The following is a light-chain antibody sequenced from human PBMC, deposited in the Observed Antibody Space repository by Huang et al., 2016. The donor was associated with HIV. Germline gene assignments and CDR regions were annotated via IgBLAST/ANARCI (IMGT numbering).Light chain of an antibody. J-gene: IGKJ1*01. V-gene: IGKV1-8*01. CDR2: AAS. Sequence: AIRMTQSPSSLSASTGDRVNITCRASQDINNFLAWYQQKPGKAPNLLIYAASILETGVPSRFSCSGSGTEFNLSISGLQSEDFATYYCQQYYSYRTFGQGTQVEIK. CDR1: QDINNF. CDR3: QQYYSYRT.